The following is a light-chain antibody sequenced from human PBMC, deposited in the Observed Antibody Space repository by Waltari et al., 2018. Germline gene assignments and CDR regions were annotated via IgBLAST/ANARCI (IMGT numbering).Light chain of an antibody. CDR1: QSVTGST. V-gene: IGKV3-20*01. Sequence: IVLSQSPGTLSLSPGERATLSCRASQSVTGSTLAWYQQKAGQAPRLLIYGASSRAAGIPDRFSGSGSGIDFTLTITRLEPEDFAVYYCQHYGSSPTFGQGAKVEIK. CDR3: QHYGSSPT. CDR2: GAS. J-gene: IGKJ1*01.